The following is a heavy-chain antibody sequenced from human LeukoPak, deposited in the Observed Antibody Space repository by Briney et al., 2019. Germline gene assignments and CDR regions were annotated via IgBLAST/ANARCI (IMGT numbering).Heavy chain of an antibody. V-gene: IGHV3-20*04. CDR2: INWNGGSR. D-gene: IGHD6-19*01. Sequence: GGSLRLSCAASGFSFDDYGMSWVRQAPGKGLEWVSRINWNGGSRGYAESVKGRFTISRDNAKNSLYLQMNSLRAEDTAVYYCARESSGHAAADDYWGQGTLVTVSS. CDR1: GFSFDDYG. J-gene: IGHJ4*02. CDR3: ARESSGHAAADDY.